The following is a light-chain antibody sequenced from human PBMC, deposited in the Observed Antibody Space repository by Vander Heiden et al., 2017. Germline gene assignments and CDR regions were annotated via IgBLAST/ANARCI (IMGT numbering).Light chain of an antibody. CDR1: QSVLYSSNNKNY. CDR3: QRDFSTSCT. J-gene: IGKJ2*02. Sequence: PDARPVSLGERATINCKSSQSVLYSSNNKNYLAWYQQKPGQPPKLLIYWASTRGTGVPARFGGRGSGTDFTLTVISLQAGDVAVYYCQRDFSTSCTFGQGTKLEIK. V-gene: IGKV4-1*01. CDR2: WAS.